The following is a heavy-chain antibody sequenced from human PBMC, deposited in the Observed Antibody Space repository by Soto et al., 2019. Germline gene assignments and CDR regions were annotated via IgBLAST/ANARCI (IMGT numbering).Heavy chain of an antibody. V-gene: IGHV3-30*18. CDR3: AKDGRGVLWFGELLKGDYYYYYMDV. J-gene: IGHJ6*03. CDR1: GFTFSSYG. Sequence: GGSLRLSCAASGFTFSSYGMHWVRQAPGKGLEWVAVISYDGSNKYYADSVKGRFTISRDNSKNTLYLQMNSLRAEDTAVYYCAKDGRGVLWFGELLKGDYYYYYMDVWGKGTTVTVSS. CDR2: ISYDGSNK. D-gene: IGHD3-10*01.